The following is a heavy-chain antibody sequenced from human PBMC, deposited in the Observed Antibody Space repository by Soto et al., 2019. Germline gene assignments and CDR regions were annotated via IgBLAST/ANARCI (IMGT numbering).Heavy chain of an antibody. Sequence: ASVKVSCKASGGTFSSYAISWVRQAPGQGLEWMGGIIPIFGTANYAQKFQGRVTITADESTSTAYMELSSLRSEDTAVYYCARATKSENYDSSGYSYLFDYWGQGTLVTVSS. CDR2: IIPIFGTA. CDR3: ARATKSENYDSSGYSYLFDY. D-gene: IGHD3-22*01. CDR1: GGTFSSYA. V-gene: IGHV1-69*13. J-gene: IGHJ4*02.